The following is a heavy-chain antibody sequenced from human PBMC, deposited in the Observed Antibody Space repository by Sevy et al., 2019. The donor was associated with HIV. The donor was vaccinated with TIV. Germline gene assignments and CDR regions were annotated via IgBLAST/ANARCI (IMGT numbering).Heavy chain of an antibody. D-gene: IGHD2-8*01. CDR2: IYHSETT. CDR1: GDSINSGYY. J-gene: IGHJ4*02. Sequence: SETLSLTCFVSGDSINSGYYWGWIRHSPGKGLEGVGSIYHSETTYYNPSLKSRVTISVDMSKNQFALTLTSVTAADTAVYYCVSEIGRISLMVWGQGTLVTVSS. V-gene: IGHV4-38-2*02. CDR3: VSEIGRISLMV.